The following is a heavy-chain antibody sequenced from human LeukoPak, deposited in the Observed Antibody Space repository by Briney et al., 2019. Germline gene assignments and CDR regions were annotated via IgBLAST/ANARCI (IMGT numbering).Heavy chain of an antibody. CDR2: ITWNSAGI. Sequence: GRSLRLSCAASGVTFDDYAMHWVRQAPGKGLEWVSGITWNSAGIDYADSVKGRFTISRDNAKNSLYLQMNSLRAEDMALYYCAKDRLSGFDAFDIWGQGTMVTVSS. CDR3: AKDRLSGFDAFDI. V-gene: IGHV3-9*03. CDR1: GVTFDDYA. D-gene: IGHD6-25*01. J-gene: IGHJ3*02.